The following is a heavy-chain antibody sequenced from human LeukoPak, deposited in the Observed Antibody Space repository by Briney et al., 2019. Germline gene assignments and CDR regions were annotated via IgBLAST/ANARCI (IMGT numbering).Heavy chain of an antibody. Sequence: GGSLRLSCAGSGFTFGGYGMHWFRQTPGKGLEWVAVIAYDGSRAFYADSVKGRFTISRDNSKNTMYVQVDDLRAEDTAVYYCTRYKNDQFDYWGQGTLVTVSS. CDR2: IAYDGSRA. D-gene: IGHD1-14*01. CDR1: GFTFGGYG. V-gene: IGHV3-33*01. J-gene: IGHJ4*02. CDR3: TRYKNDQFDY.